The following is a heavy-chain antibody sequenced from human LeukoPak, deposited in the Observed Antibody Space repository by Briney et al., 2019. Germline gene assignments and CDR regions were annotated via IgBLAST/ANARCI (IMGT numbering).Heavy chain of an antibody. J-gene: IGHJ4*02. Sequence: PGGSLRLSCAASGFTFTSYSMGWVRQAPGKGLEWVANIKHDGREKYYVDSLKGRFTISRDNAKNSLFLQMNSLRVEDTAAYYCARTFRSGDESSTYRPIDYWGQGTLVTVSS. V-gene: IGHV3-7*01. CDR1: GFTFTSYS. D-gene: IGHD3-22*01. CDR3: ARTFRSGDESSTYRPIDY. CDR2: IKHDGREK.